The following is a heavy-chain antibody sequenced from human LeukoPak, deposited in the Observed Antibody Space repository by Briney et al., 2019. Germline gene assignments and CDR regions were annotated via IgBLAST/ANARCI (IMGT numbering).Heavy chain of an antibody. D-gene: IGHD6-19*01. Sequence: GGSLRLSCAASGFTFSSYSMNWVRQAPGKGLEWVSSISSSSSYTYYADSVKGRFTISRDNAKNSLYLQMNSLRAEDTAVYYCARVVEIAVAGPGYWGQGTLVTVSS. J-gene: IGHJ4*02. CDR2: ISSSSSYT. CDR3: ARVVEIAVAGPGY. CDR1: GFTFSSYS. V-gene: IGHV3-21*01.